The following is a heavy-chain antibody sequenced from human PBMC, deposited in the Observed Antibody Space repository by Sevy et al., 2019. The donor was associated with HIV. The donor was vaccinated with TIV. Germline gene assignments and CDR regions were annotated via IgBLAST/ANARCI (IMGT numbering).Heavy chain of an antibody. J-gene: IGHJ6*03. CDR3: ARERTDYYYYVDV. CDR2: INKHTGSA. V-gene: IGHV4-34*01. Sequence: GSLSLTCAVYGGSFIDYSWSWIRQPPGKGLEWIGEINKHTGSANYSPSLKSRVIISVDTSKNQISLRLSSVSAADTALYYCARERTDYYYYVDVWGQGTAVTVSS. D-gene: IGHD2-2*01. CDR1: GGSFIDYS.